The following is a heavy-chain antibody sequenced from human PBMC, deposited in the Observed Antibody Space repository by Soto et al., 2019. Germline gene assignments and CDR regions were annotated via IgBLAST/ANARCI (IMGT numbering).Heavy chain of an antibody. D-gene: IGHD3-3*01. Sequence: ASVKVSCKAPRYTFTSYYMHWVRQAPGQGLEWMGIINPSGGSTSYAQKLQGRVTMTRDTSTSTVYMELSRLRSEDTAVYYCVAHTYYDFSYGMDVWGQGTTVTVSS. J-gene: IGHJ6*02. V-gene: IGHV1-46*01. CDR2: INPSGGST. CDR3: VAHTYYDFSYGMDV. CDR1: RYTFTSYY.